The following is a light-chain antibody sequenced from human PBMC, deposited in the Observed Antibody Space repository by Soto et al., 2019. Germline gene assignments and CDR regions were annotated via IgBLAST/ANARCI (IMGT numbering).Light chain of an antibody. CDR2: DAS. V-gene: IGKV3-11*01. Sequence: EIVLTQSPATLSLSRGERATVSCRASQSVSSYLAWYQQKPGQAPRLLIYDASNRATGIPPRFSGSESGTDFTLTIRSLEPEDFEVYYYQQRSNLPPFTFGPGTKVDIK. CDR1: QSVSSY. CDR3: QQRSNLPPFT. J-gene: IGKJ3*01.